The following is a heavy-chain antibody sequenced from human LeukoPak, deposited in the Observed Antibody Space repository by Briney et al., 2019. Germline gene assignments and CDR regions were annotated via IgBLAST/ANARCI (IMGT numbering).Heavy chain of an antibody. J-gene: IGHJ4*02. CDR1: GGSISSSSYY. V-gene: IGHV4-39*01. CDR2: IYYSGST. Sequence: SETLSLTCTVSGGSISSSSYYWGSIRQPPGKGLEWIGSIYYSGSTYYNPSLKSRVTISVDTSKNQFSLKLSSVTAADTAVYYCARRETGTWGIDYWGQGTLVTVSP. CDR3: ARRETGTWGIDY. D-gene: IGHD1-1*01.